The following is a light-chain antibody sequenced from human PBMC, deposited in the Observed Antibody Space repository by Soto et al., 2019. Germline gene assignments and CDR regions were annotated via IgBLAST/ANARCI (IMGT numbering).Light chain of an antibody. V-gene: IGKV1-39*01. J-gene: IGKJ3*01. CDR2: DAS. Sequence: DIQMTQSPSSLSASVGDRVTITCRASQSISNYLNWYQQKPGKAPNLLIYDASRLQSGVPSRFSGSVSGTDFTLTISNLQPEDFAIYYCQQSYNTPRAFGPGTKVHIK. CDR1: QSISNY. CDR3: QQSYNTPRA.